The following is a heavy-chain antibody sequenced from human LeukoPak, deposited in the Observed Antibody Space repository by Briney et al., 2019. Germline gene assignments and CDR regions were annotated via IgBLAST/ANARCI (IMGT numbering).Heavy chain of an antibody. J-gene: IGHJ4*02. D-gene: IGHD3-10*01. CDR2: ISYDGSNK. CDR3: AKVFQYYYGSGSYYKRGTFDY. CDR1: GFTFSSYG. V-gene: IGHV3-30*18. Sequence: PGGSLRLSCAASGFTFSSYGMHWVRQAPGKGLEWVAVISYDGSNKYYADSVKGRFTISRDNSKNTLYLQMNSLRAEDTAVYYCAKVFQYYYGSGSYYKRGTFDYWGQGTLVTVSS.